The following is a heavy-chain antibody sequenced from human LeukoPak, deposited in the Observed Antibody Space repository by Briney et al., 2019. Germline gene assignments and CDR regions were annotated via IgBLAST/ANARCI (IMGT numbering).Heavy chain of an antibody. CDR3: ARAITMVRGTGAGY. D-gene: IGHD3-10*01. CDR1: GYTFTSYD. V-gene: IGHV1-8*01. CDR2: MNPNSGNT. J-gene: IGHJ4*02. Sequence: ASVKVSCKASGYTFTSYDINWVRQATGQGLEWMGWMNPNSGNTGYAQKFQGRVTMTRNTSISTAYMELSSLRSEDTAVYYCARAITMVRGTGAGYWGQGTLVTVSS.